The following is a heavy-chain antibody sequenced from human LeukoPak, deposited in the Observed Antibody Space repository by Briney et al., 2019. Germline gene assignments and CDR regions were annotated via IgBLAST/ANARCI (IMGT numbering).Heavy chain of an antibody. D-gene: IGHD2-15*01. CDR2: ITSSGTYI. J-gene: IGHJ4*02. CDR1: GFTFNNYN. Sequence: GGSLRLSCAASGFTFNNYNMNWVRQAPGKALEWVSSITSSGTYIFYADSVKGRFTISRDNAKNSLYLQINSLGPEDTAVYFCARVVVAATGWIDYWGQGTLVTVSS. CDR3: ARVVVAATGWIDY. V-gene: IGHV3-21*01.